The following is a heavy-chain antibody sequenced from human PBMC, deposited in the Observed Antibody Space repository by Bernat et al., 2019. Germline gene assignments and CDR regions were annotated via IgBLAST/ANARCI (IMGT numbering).Heavy chain of an antibody. D-gene: IGHD3-22*01. J-gene: IGHJ5*02. CDR2: IKSKTDGGTT. Sequence: EVQLVESGGGLVKPGGSLRLSCAASGFTFSNAWMNWVRQAPGKGLEWVGRIKSKTDGGTTDYAAPVKGRFTISRDDSKNTLYLQMNSLKTEDTAVYYCTATPLAYYYDSVLGWFDPWGQGTLVTVSS. V-gene: IGHV3-15*07. CDR3: TATPLAYYYDSVLGWFDP. CDR1: GFTFSNAW.